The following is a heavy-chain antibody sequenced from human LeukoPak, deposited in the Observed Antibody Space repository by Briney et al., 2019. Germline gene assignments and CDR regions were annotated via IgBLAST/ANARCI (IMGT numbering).Heavy chain of an antibody. CDR1: GFTFDDYA. J-gene: IGHJ6*02. CDR2: ISWNSGSI. Sequence: GGSLRLSCAASGFTFDDYAMHWVRQAPGKGLEWVSGISWNSGSIGYADSVNGRFTISRDNAKNSLYLQMNSLRAEDTALYYCATGQSYGPWQPLGHYYYYGMDVWGQGTTVTVSS. D-gene: IGHD6-13*01. CDR3: ATGQSYGPWQPLGHYYYYGMDV. V-gene: IGHV3-9*01.